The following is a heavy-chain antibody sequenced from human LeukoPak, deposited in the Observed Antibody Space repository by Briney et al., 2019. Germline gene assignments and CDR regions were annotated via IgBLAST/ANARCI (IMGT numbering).Heavy chain of an antibody. J-gene: IGHJ4*02. CDR3: AKGDSGFYFYFDY. V-gene: IGHV3-30*18. Sequence: GGSLRLSCAASEFTFSNYGMHWVRQATGKGLEVVAGISSDGSEEYYADSVEGRFTISRDNPKNTLYLEMNSLRAEDTAVYYCAKGDSGFYFYFDYWGQGTLVTVSS. CDR2: ISSDGSEE. CDR1: EFTFSNYG. D-gene: IGHD3-22*01.